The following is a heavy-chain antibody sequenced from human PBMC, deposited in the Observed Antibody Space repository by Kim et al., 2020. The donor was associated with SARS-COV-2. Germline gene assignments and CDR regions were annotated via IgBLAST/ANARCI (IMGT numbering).Heavy chain of an antibody. CDR2: ISWNSGSI. CDR1: GFTFGDYA. J-gene: IGHJ4*02. CDR3: ATVAMAYYYDSSGYRNGGFDY. D-gene: IGHD3-22*01. Sequence: GGSLRLSCAASGFTFGDYAMHWVRQAPGKGLEWVSGISWNSGSIGYADSVKGRFTISRDNAKNSLYLQMNSLRAEDTALYYCATVAMAYYYDSSGYRNGGFDYWGQGTLVTVSS. V-gene: IGHV3-9*01.